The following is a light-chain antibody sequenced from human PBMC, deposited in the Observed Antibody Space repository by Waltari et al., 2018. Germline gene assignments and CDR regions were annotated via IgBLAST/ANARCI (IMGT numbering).Light chain of an antibody. Sequence: TCRASQGISSYLAWYQQKPGKAPKLLIYAASTLQSGVPSRFSGSGSGTEFTLTISSLQPEDFATYHCQQLDSYPITFGPGSKVDIK. CDR2: AAS. CDR3: QQLDSYPIT. V-gene: IGKV1-9*01. CDR1: QGISSY. J-gene: IGKJ3*01.